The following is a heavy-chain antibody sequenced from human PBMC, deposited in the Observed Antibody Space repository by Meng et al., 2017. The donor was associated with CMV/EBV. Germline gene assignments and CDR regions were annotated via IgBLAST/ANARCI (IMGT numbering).Heavy chain of an antibody. Sequence: SVKVSCKASGYTFTSYGISWVRQAPGQGLEWMGRIIPILSIANYAQKFQGRVTITADKSTSTAYMELSSLRSEDTAVYYCARATVMGSTPYYYYGMDVWGQGTTVTVSS. D-gene: IGHD5-18*01. V-gene: IGHV1-69*04. J-gene: IGHJ6*02. CDR2: IIPILSIA. CDR1: GYTFTSYG. CDR3: ARATVMGSTPYYYYGMDV.